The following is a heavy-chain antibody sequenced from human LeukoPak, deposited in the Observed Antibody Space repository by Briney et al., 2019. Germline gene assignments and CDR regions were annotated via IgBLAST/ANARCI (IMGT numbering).Heavy chain of an antibody. D-gene: IGHD3-10*01. CDR3: ARLTTMVRGVIRSRSWFDP. V-gene: IGHV4-34*01. J-gene: IGHJ5*02. CDR1: GGSFSGYY. CDR2: INHSGST. Sequence: PSETLSLTCAVYGGSFSGYYWSWIRQPPGEGLEWIGEINHSGSTNYNPSLKSRVTISVDTSKNQFSLKLSSVTAADTAVYYCARLTTMVRGVIRSRSWFDPWGQGTLVTVSS.